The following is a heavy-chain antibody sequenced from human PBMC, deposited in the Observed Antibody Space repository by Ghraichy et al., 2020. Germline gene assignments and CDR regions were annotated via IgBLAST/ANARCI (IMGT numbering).Heavy chain of an antibody. D-gene: IGHD3-10*01. V-gene: IGHV4-31*01. CDR1: GGSISSGDYY. J-gene: IGHJ4*02. CDR2: IFYSGST. CDR3: ARGTWFGELLPFFDS. Sequence: LRLSCSVSGGSISSGDYYWNWIRQFPGKGLEWIGYIFYSGSTHYNPSLKSLVHMSIDASKNQFFLNLSSVTAADTALYYCARGTWFGELLPFFDSWGQGTLITVSS.